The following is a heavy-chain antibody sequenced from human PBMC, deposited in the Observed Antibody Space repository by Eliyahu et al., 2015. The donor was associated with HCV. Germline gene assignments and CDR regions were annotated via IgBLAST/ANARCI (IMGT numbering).Heavy chain of an antibody. CDR2: ISAYNGNT. V-gene: IGHV1-18*01. J-gene: IGHJ4*02. CDR1: GYTFTSYG. CDR3: ARDPVGYCSGGSCYPTY. D-gene: IGHD2-15*01. Sequence: QVQLVQSGAEVKKPGAXVXVSCKAXGYTFTSYGISWVRQAPGQGLEWMGWISAYNGNTNYAQKLQGRVTMTTDTSTSTAYMELRSLRSDDTAVYYCARDPVGYCSGGSCYPTYWGQGTLVTVSS.